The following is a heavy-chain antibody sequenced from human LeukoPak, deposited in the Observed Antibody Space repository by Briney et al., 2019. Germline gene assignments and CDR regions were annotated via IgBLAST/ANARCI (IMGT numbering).Heavy chain of an antibody. CDR2: ITHNGST. Sequence: GSLRLSCAASGXTFSNAWLSWVRQAPGKGLEWIVEITHNGSTTFNPSLESRLTISVDTSKTQFSLNLTSVTAADGSVYFCARGFCRGESCYSAEYFQHWGQGTLVTVSS. V-gene: IGHV4-34*01. CDR1: GXTFSNAW. CDR3: ARGFCRGESCYSAEYFQH. D-gene: IGHD2-15*01. J-gene: IGHJ1*01.